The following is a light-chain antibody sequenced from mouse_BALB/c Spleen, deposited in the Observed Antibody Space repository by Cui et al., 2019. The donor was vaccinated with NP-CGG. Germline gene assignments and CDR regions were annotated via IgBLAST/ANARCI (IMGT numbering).Light chain of an antibody. CDR2: GTN. J-gene: IGLJ1*01. CDR1: TGAVTTSNY. V-gene: IGLV1*01. CDR3: ALWYSNNWV. Sequence: QAVVTQASALTTSPGETVTLTCRSSTGAVTTSNYANWVQEKPDHLFTGLIGGTNNRPPGVPARFSGSLIGDKAALTITGAQTEDEAIYFCALWYSNNWVFGGGTKLTVL.